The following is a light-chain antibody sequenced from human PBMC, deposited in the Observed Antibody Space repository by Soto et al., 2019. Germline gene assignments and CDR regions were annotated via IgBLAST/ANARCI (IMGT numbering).Light chain of an antibody. V-gene: IGKV3-15*01. CDR3: QQYNYWPYT. J-gene: IGKJ2*01. Sequence: MTQSPATLSVAPGGGATLSYRASQSVGVNLAWYQQKHGQAPRLLLYAASTRATAIPARFSGSGSGAEFTLTIDSLQSEDFAVYFCQQYNYWPYTFGRGTKLVIK. CDR1: QSVGVN. CDR2: AAS.